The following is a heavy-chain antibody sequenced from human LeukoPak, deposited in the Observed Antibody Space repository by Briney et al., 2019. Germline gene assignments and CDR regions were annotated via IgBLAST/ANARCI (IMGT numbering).Heavy chain of an antibody. CDR1: GYTFSDYY. Sequence: GASVKVSCKASGYTFSDYYIHWVRQAPGQVLEWVGWINPNSGGTDSAQKLQGRVTMTRDTSISATYMELRTLTSDDTAVYYCARGTRGSYSSIHDWGQGTLVTVSS. V-gene: IGHV1-2*02. CDR3: ARGTRGSYSSIHD. CDR2: INPNSGGT. J-gene: IGHJ4*02. D-gene: IGHD1-26*01.